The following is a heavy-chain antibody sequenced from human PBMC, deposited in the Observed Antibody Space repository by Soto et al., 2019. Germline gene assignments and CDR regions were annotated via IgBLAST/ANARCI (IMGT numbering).Heavy chain of an antibody. CDR3: ARGGRYRYGLDV. V-gene: IGHV4-59*01. D-gene: IGHD1-1*01. CDR1: GGSLSPYY. Sequence: QVQLQESGPGLVKPSETLSLTCTVSGGSLSPYYWSWIRQPPGKGLEWIGYIYHFGTTNYNPSLKSRVTLSVDTSKNQLSLKLTSMTAADTAVYYCARGGRYRYGLDVWGQGTTVTVSS. J-gene: IGHJ6*02. CDR2: IYHFGTT.